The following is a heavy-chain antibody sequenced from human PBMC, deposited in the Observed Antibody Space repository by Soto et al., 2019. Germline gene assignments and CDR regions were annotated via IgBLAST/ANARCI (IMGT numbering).Heavy chain of an antibody. J-gene: IGHJ5*02. V-gene: IGHV3-11*01. CDR2: ISSSGSTI. CDR1: GFTFSDYY. CDR3: ARDGLIVDNRFDP. Sequence: GGSLRLSCAASGFTFSDYYMSWIRQAPGKGLEWVSYISSSGSTIYYADSVKGRFTISRDNAKNPLYLQMNSLRAEDTAVYYCARDGLIVDNRFDPWGQGTLVTVSS. D-gene: IGHD3-22*01.